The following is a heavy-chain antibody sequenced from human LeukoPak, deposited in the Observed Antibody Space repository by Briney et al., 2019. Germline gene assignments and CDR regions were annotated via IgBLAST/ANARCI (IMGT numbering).Heavy chain of an antibody. CDR3: ARIGATVPYFDY. V-gene: IGHV4-34*01. Sequence: SETLSLTCAVYGGSFSGYYWSWIRQPPGKGLEWIGEINHSGSTNYNPSLKSRVTISVDTSKNQFSLKLSSVTAADTAVYYCARIGATVPYFDYWGQGTLVTVFS. CDR1: GGSFSGYY. D-gene: IGHD4-11*01. CDR2: INHSGST. J-gene: IGHJ4*02.